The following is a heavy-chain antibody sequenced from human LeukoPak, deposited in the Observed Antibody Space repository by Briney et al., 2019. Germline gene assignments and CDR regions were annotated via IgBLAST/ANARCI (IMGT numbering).Heavy chain of an antibody. CDR2: LYYSGST. CDR1: GGSISSYY. Sequence: NPSETLSLTCTDSGGSISSYYWSWIRQPPGKGLEWIGYLYYSGSTKYNPSLKSRVTISVDTPKNQFSLKLSSVTAADAAVYYCARVYRTTSYDAFDIWGQGTVVTVSS. CDR3: ARVYRTTSYDAFDI. V-gene: IGHV4-59*01. J-gene: IGHJ3*02. D-gene: IGHD1-14*01.